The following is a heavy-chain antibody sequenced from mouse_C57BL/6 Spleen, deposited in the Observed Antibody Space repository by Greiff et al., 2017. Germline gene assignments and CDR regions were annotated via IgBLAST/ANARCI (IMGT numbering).Heavy chain of an antibody. CDR3: ARDNYYGSSYWYFDV. V-gene: IGHV3-6*01. CDR2: ISYDGSN. CDR1: GYSITSGYY. Sequence: EVQLVESGPGLVKPSQSLSLTCSVTGYSITSGYYWNWIRQFPGNKLEWMGYISYDGSNNYNPSLKNRISITRDTSKNQFFLKLNSVTTEDTATYYCARDNYYGSSYWYFDVWGTGTTVTVSS. D-gene: IGHD1-1*01. J-gene: IGHJ1*03.